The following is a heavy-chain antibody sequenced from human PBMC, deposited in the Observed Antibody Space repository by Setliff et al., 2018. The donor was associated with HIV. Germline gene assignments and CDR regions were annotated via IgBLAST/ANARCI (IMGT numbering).Heavy chain of an antibody. V-gene: IGHV4-38-2*01. CDR1: GYSITSAYY. Sequence: PSETLSLTCAVSGYSITSAYYWGWIRQPPGKGLEWIGSIYHGGSSYYNPSLKSRVKISVDTSRNQISLRLRSVTAADTAVYYYARSRGPWDSSHEPGSSWFDYWGQGTLVTVSS. CDR3: ARSRGPWDSSHEPGSSWFDY. D-gene: IGHD6-13*01. CDR2: IYHGGSS. J-gene: IGHJ4*02.